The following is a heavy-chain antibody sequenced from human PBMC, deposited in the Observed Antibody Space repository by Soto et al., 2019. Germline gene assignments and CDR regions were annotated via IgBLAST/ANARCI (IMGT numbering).Heavy chain of an antibody. CDR3: ARSRTTVTPSGFQH. V-gene: IGHV4-59*01. J-gene: IGHJ1*01. D-gene: IGHD4-17*01. Sequence: SETLSLTCTVSGGSISSYYWSWIRQPPGKGLEWIGYIYYSGSTNYNPSFKSRVTISVDTSKNQFSLKLSSVTAADTAVYYCARSRTTVTPSGFQHWGPGTLVTFS. CDR2: IYYSGST. CDR1: GGSISSYY.